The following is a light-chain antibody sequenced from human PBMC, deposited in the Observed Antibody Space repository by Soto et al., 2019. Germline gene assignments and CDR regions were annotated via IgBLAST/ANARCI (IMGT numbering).Light chain of an antibody. CDR2: GAS. V-gene: IGKV3-20*01. CDR3: QQYDSSPRT. Sequence: EIVMTQSPATLSVSPGESATLSCRASQSFTSRSLAWYQQKPGLAPRLLISGASNRAAGIPDRFSGSGSGTDFTLTISRLEPEDFAVYYCQQYDSSPRTFGQGTKVDI. J-gene: IGKJ1*01. CDR1: QSFTSRS.